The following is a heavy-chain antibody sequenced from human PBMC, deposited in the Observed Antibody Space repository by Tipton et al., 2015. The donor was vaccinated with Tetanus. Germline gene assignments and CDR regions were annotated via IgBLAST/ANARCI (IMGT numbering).Heavy chain of an antibody. CDR1: GYTFTGYY. CDR3: ARDRGDYIYYGMDV. D-gene: IGHD3-22*01. J-gene: IGHJ6*02. CDR2: IDPNSDDT. V-gene: IGHV1-2*02. Sequence: QVQLVQSGAELKKPGASVKVSCTASGYTFTGYYMYWVRQAPGQGLEWVGWIDPNSDDTIYAQNFQGRVTMTRDTSISTVYMELSRLRSDDTAVYYCARDRGDYIYYGMDVWGPGTTVTVSS.